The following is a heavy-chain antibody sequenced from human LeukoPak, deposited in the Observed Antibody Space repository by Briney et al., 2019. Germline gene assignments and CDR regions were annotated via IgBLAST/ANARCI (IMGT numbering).Heavy chain of an antibody. CDR1: GGSFSGYY. J-gene: IGHJ5*02. V-gene: IGHV4-34*01. CDR3: AKDSLRFGMIVVVSYNWFDP. Sequence: SETLSLTCAVYGGSFSGYYWSWIRQPPGKGLEWIGEINHSGSTNYNPSLKSRVTISVDTSKNQFSLKLSSVTAADTAVYYCAKDSLRFGMIVVVSYNWFDPWGQGTLVTVSS. D-gene: IGHD3-22*01. CDR2: INHSGST.